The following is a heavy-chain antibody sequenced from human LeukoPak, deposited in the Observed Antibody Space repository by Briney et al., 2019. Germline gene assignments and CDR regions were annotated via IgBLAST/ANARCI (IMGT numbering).Heavy chain of an antibody. D-gene: IGHD3-3*01. CDR3: AREVAYYDFWSGGGWFDP. CDR2: IIPIFGTA. J-gene: IGHJ5*02. CDR1: GGTFSSYA. V-gene: IGHV1-69*05. Sequence: SVKVSCKASGGTFSSYAISWVRQAPGQGLEWMGRIIPIFGTANYAQKFQGRVTITTDESTSTAYMELSSLRSEDTAVYYCAREVAYYDFWSGGGWFDPWGQGTLVTVSS.